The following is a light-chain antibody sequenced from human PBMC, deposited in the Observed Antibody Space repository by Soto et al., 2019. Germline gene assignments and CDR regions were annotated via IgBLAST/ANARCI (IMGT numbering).Light chain of an antibody. V-gene: IGLV2-14*01. CDR1: SSDIGGSNS. Sequence: QSVLTQPASVSGSPGQTIIMSCTGTSSDIGGSNSVSWYQQHPDKAPKLILFDVSHRPSKIPDRFSGSKSGNTASLTISGLQADDEADYYCSSYSASGYLVVFGGGTKLTVL. J-gene: IGLJ3*02. CDR2: DVS. CDR3: SSYSASGYLVV.